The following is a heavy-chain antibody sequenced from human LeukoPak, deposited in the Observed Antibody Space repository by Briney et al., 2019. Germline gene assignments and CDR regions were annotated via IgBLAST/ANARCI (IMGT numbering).Heavy chain of an antibody. D-gene: IGHD6-19*01. V-gene: IGHV4-59*01. CDR3: ARGTLYRGWSYYLDF. CDR2: IYYSGSN. J-gene: IGHJ4*02. CDR1: GGSMRSYY. Sequence: SETLSLTCNVSGGSMRSYYWSWIRQPPGKGLEWIGYIYYSGSNNYNPSLKSRVTISLDMSKNQVSLKVTSLTAADTAVYYCARGTLYRGWSYYLDFWGQGSQVTVSS.